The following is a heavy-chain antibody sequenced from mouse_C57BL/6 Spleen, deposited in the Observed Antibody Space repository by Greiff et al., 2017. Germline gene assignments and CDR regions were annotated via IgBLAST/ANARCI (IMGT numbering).Heavy chain of an antibody. J-gene: IGHJ3*01. CDR2: INPSNGGT. V-gene: IGHV1-53*01. D-gene: IGHD3-2*02. Sequence: QVQLKQPGTELVKPGASVKLSCKASGYTFTSYWMHWVKQRPGQGLEWIGNINPSNGGTNYNEKFKSKATLTVDKSSSTAYMQLSSLTSEDSAVYYCARSGSSGYKFAYWGQGTLVTVSA. CDR1: GYTFTSYW. CDR3: ARSGSSGYKFAY.